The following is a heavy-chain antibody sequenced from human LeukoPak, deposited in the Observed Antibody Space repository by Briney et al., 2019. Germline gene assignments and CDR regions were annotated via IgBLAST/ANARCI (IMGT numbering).Heavy chain of an antibody. D-gene: IGHD3-3*01. Sequence: GRSLRLSCAESGFTMKNFGMRWVRQAPGKGLEWVAVIWYDGSQRHYIDSVKGRFAISRENSMNTLSLEMNGLRVEETAVYYCVRGAEMNYNFENSFYFDAWGQGGLVIVSS. CDR1: GFTMKNFG. CDR2: IWYDGSQR. J-gene: IGHJ4*02. V-gene: IGHV3-33*01. CDR3: VRGAEMNYNFENSFYFDA.